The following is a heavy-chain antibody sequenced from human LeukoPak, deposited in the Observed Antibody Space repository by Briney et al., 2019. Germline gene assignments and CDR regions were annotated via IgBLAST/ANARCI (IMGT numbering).Heavy chain of an antibody. J-gene: IGHJ4*02. CDR2: ISDSGGST. CDR1: GFTFSSYV. V-gene: IGHV3-23*01. D-gene: IGHD5-18*01. Sequence: GGSLRLSCAASGFTFSSYVMTWVRQAPGKGLEWVSTISDSGGSTYYADSVKGRFTISRDNSKNTLYLQVNSLRAEDTAVYYXXXXXXXXXXXGYALVENYFDYWGQGTLVTVSS. CDR3: XXXXXXXXXXGYALVENYFDY.